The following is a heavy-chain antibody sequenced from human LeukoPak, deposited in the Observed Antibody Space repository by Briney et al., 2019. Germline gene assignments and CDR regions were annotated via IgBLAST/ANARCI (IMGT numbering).Heavy chain of an antibody. V-gene: IGHV3-7*01. Sequence: PGGSLRLSCAASGFSFSSFWMSWVRQAPGKGLEWVANINQDGSEKNYVDSVKGRFTISRDGAKNLLYLQMNSLRAEDAAVYYRAREQCSGNSCYYYWGQGTLLTVSS. CDR2: INQDGSEK. CDR3: AREQCSGNSCYYY. J-gene: IGHJ4*02. CDR1: GFSFSSFW. D-gene: IGHD2-15*01.